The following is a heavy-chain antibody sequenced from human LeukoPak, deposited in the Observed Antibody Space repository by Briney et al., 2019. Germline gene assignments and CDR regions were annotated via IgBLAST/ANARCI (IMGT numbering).Heavy chain of an antibody. Sequence: PGGSLRLSCVASGFTINNLGMHWVRQAPGKGLEWVSLILYDGSKEYYSDSVKGRFTISRDNSENTLYLQMNSLRAEDTAVYYCAKDPPEDMDVWGKGTTVTVSS. J-gene: IGHJ6*03. CDR3: AKDPPEDMDV. CDR1: GFTINNLG. V-gene: IGHV3-30*02. CDR2: ILYDGSKE.